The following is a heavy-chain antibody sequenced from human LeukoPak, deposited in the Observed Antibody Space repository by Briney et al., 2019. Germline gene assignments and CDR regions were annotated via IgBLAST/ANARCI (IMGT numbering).Heavy chain of an antibody. CDR2: IKKDGSEK. CDR3: AKGGHSSGYPNWLDP. V-gene: IGHV3-7*01. J-gene: IGHJ5*02. Sequence: GGSLRLSCAASGFSFSDYWMSWVRQAPGKGLEWVANIKKDGSEKHYVDSVKGRFTISRDNAKNSVYLQMSSLRAEDTAVYHCAKGGHSSGYPNWLDPWGQGTLVTVSS. D-gene: IGHD3-22*01. CDR1: GFSFSDYW.